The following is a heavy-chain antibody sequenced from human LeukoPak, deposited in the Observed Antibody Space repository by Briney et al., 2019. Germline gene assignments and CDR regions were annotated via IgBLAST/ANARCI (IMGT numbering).Heavy chain of an antibody. D-gene: IGHD2-15*01. CDR1: GGTLSSYA. V-gene: IGHV1-69*05. CDR2: IIPIFGTA. CDR3: ARGYCSGGSCYLPPLVSFDI. Sequence: SVKVSCKASGGTLSSYAISWVRQAPGQGLEWMGGIIPIFGTANYAQKFQGRVTITTDESTSTAYMELSSLRSEDTAVYYCARGYCSGGSCYLPPLVSFDIWGQGTMVTVSS. J-gene: IGHJ3*02.